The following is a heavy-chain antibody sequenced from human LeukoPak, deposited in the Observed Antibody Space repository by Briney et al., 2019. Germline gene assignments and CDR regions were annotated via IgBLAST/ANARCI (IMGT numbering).Heavy chain of an antibody. V-gene: IGHV6-1*01. CDR1: GDSVSSNSAA. CDR2: TYYRSKWYN. J-gene: IGHJ1*01. Sequence: SQTLSLTCAISGDSVSSNSAAWNWIWQSPSRGLEWLGRTYYRSKWYNDYAVSVKSRITINPDTSMNQFSLQLNSVTPEDTAVYYCARGYSSSSVGYFQHWGQGTLVTVSS. D-gene: IGHD6-6*01. CDR3: ARGYSSSSVGYFQH.